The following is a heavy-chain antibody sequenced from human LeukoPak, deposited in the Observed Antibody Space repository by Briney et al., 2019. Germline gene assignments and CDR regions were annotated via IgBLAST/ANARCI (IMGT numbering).Heavy chain of an antibody. CDR2: IYYSGGT. D-gene: IGHD3/OR15-3a*01. CDR1: GASISSYY. Sequence: PSETLSLTCTVSGASISSYYWSWIRQTPGKGLEWIASIYYSGGTYYNPSPKSRVTISLDTSKNQFSLRLTSVTAADTAVYYCARDWTGFYTSGNPLVYFDNWGQGILITVSS. J-gene: IGHJ4*02. CDR3: ARDWTGFYTSGNPLVYFDN. V-gene: IGHV4-59*12.